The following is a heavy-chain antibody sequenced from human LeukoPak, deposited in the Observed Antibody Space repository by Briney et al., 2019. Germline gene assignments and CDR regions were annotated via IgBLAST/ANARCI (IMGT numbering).Heavy chain of an antibody. CDR2: ISGGGGST. Sequence: GGSLRLSCAASGFTFSSYAMSWVRQAPGKGLEWVSAISGGGGSTYYADSVKGRFTISRDNSKNTLYLQMNSLRAEDTAVYYCAKVIRSITMIVVVIGAFDIWGQGTMVTVSS. V-gene: IGHV3-23*01. J-gene: IGHJ3*02. CDR1: GFTFSSYA. D-gene: IGHD3-22*01. CDR3: AKVIRSITMIVVVIGAFDI.